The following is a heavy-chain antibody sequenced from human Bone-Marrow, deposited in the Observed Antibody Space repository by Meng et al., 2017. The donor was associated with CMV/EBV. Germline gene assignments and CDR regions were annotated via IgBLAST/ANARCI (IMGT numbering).Heavy chain of an antibody. CDR2: IRYDGSNK. V-gene: IGHV3-30*02. Sequence: GESLKISCAASGFTFSSYGMHWVRQAPGKGLEWVAFIRYDGSNKYYADSVKGRFTISRDNSKNTLYLQMNSLRAEDTAVYYCAKDERMGDMVVVPAAILGYYYYYGMDVWGQGTTVTVSS. CDR3: AKDERMGDMVVVPAAILGYYYYYGMDV. CDR1: GFTFSSYG. J-gene: IGHJ6*02. D-gene: IGHD2-2*01.